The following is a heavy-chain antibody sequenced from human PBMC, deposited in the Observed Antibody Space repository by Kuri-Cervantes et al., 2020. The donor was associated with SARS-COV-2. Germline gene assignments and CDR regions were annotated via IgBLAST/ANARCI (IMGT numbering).Heavy chain of an antibody. J-gene: IGHJ4*02. CDR2: INHSGST. V-gene: IGHV4-34*01. CDR1: GGSFSGYY. D-gene: IGHD4-17*01. CDR3: ARLPATVTPHY. Sequence: ESLKISCAVYGGSFSGYYWSWIRQPPGKGLEWIGEINHSGSTNYNPSLKSRVTISVDTSKNQFSLKLSSVTAADTAVYYCARLPATVTPHYWGQGTLVTVSS.